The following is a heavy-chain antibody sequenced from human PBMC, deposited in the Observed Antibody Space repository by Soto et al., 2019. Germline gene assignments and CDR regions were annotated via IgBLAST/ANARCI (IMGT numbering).Heavy chain of an antibody. Sequence: QITLKESGPPLVRPTQTLTLTCTVSGFSLDTWGVGVGWIRQYPGKAPEWLALIYWDDDKRYSPSLKNRLTITKDTSKNQVVLTLTNMEPVDTLTYYCARALGSWGSYYFDHWGQGTLVTVSS. V-gene: IGHV2-5*02. CDR3: ARALGSWGSYYFDH. CDR2: IYWDDDK. J-gene: IGHJ4*02. D-gene: IGHD3-16*01. CDR1: GFSLDTWGVG.